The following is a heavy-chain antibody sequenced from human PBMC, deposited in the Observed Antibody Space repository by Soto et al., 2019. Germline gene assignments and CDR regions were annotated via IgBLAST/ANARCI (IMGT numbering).Heavy chain of an antibody. CDR2: IYHSGST. V-gene: IGHV4-38-2*01. D-gene: IGHD5-18*01. CDR1: GYSISSGYY. CDR3: ARVRGYSYGHLDY. Sequence: SETLSLTCAVCGYSISSGYYWGWIRQPPGKGLEWIGSIYHSGSTYYNPSLKSRVTISVDTSKNQFSLKLSSVTAADTAVYYCARVRGYSYGHLDYWGQGTLVTVSS. J-gene: IGHJ4*02.